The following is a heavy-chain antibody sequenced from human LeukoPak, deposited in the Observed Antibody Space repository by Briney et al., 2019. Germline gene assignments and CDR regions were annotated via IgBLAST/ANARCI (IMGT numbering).Heavy chain of an antibody. D-gene: IGHD5-24*01. CDR3: ARDRGWQQFDY. J-gene: IGHJ4*01. CDR1: GFTFSSSW. Sequence: PGGSLRLSCVASGFTFSSSWMTWVRQAPGMGLERVANIKADGSGKYYVDSVRGRFSISRDNAKNSLYLELNSLRAEDTGVYFCARDRGWQQFDYRGQGTLVTVSS. CDR2: IKADGSGK. V-gene: IGHV3-7*01.